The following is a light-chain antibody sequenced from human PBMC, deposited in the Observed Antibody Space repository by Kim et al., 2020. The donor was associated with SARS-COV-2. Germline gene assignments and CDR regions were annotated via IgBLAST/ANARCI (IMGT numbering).Light chain of an antibody. J-gene: IGLJ3*02. CDR2: QDN. CDR1: KLGDKY. Sequence: VSPGQTASITCSGDKLGDKYTCWYQKKPGQSPVLIICQDNKRPSGIPERFSGSNSGNTATLTISGTQAMDEADYYCQAWDSTTAWVFGGGTKLTVL. V-gene: IGLV3-1*01. CDR3: QAWDSTTAWV.